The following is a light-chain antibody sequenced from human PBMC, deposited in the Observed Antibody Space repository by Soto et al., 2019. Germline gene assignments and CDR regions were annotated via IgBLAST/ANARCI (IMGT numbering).Light chain of an antibody. V-gene: IGLV2-14*01. J-gene: IGLJ1*01. CDR2: EVS. CDR3: SSYTGSSIYL. Sequence: QSALTQPASVSGSPGQSITISCPGTSSDVGGYNYVSWYQQHPGKAPKLMIYEVSYRPSGVSSRFSGSKSGNTASLTISGLQAEDEADYYCSSYTGSSIYLFGTGTKLTVL. CDR1: SSDVGGYNY.